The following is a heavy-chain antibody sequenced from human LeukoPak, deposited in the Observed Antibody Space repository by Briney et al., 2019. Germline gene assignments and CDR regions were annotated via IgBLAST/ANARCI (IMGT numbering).Heavy chain of an antibody. Sequence: SETLSLTCAVYGGSFTNYYWSWIRQPPGKGLEWIGYIYYSGSTNYNPSLKSRVTISVDTSKNQFSLKLSSVTAADTAVYYCARGGVVGAADAFDIWGQGTMVTVSS. CDR1: GGSFTNYY. D-gene: IGHD1-26*01. J-gene: IGHJ3*02. CDR3: ARGGVVGAADAFDI. V-gene: IGHV4-59*01. CDR2: IYYSGST.